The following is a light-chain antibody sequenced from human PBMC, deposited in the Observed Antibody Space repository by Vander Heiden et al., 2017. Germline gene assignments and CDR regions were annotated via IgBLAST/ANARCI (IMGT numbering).Light chain of an antibody. V-gene: IGKV2-28*01. CDR1: QSLLHSNGYNY. CDR3: MQALQTPWT. CDR2: LGS. Sequence: DIVMTQSPLSLPVTPGEPVSISCRSSQSLLHSNGYNYLDWYLQKPGQSPQLLIYLGSNRASGAPDRFSGSGSGTDFTLKISRVEAEDVGVYYCMQALQTPWTFGQGTKVEIK. J-gene: IGKJ1*01.